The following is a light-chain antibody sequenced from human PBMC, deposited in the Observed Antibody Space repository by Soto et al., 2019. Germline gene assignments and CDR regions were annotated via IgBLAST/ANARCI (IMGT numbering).Light chain of an antibody. V-gene: IGKV3-20*01. CDR3: QQYGRLPLS. Sequence: EILLTQSPGTLSLSPGDRATLSCRASQSLSNSFLAWYQQKPGQTPRLLISGASIRATDIPDRFSGSGSGTDFTLTISRLEPEDFAVDFCQQYGRLPLSFGGGTKVEIK. CDR1: QSLSNSF. J-gene: IGKJ4*01. CDR2: GAS.